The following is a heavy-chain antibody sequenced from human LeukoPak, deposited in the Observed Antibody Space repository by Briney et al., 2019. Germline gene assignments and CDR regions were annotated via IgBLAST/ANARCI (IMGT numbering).Heavy chain of an antibody. V-gene: IGHV4-38-2*02. CDR2: IYHSGST. Sequence: SETLSLTCTVSGYSISSGYYWAWIRQSPGKGLEWIGSIYHSGSTDYNPSLKSRVTISVDTSKNQFSLKLSSVTAADTAVYYCARGSTFLKHFDYWGQGTLVTVSS. D-gene: IGHD3-3*01. CDR1: GYSISSGYY. CDR3: ARGSTFLKHFDY. J-gene: IGHJ4*02.